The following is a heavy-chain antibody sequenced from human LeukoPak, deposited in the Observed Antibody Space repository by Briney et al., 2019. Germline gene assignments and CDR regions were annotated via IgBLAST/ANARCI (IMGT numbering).Heavy chain of an antibody. CDR2: IYTSGTT. CDR1: GGSISSSP. J-gene: IGHJ3*02. CDR3: ARDHREFPAFDI. V-gene: IGHV4-4*07. Sequence: PSETLSLTCTVSGGSISSSPWSWIRQPAGKGLEWIGRIYTSGTTSYTPSLKSRVTMSVDTSKNQFSLTLSSVTAADTVVYYCARDHREFPAFDIWGQGTLLTVSS. D-gene: IGHD3-10*01.